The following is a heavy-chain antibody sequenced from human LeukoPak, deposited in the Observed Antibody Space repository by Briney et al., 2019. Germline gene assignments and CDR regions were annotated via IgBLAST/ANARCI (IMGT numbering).Heavy chain of an antibody. CDR2: IKQDGSEK. D-gene: IGHD3-22*01. J-gene: IGHJ4*02. CDR1: GFTFSSYW. CDR3: AGGGYDSSGYRDY. V-gene: IGHV3-7*04. Sequence: GGSLRLSCAASGFTFSSYWMSWVRQAPGKGLEWVANIKQDGSEKYYVDSVKGRFTISRDNDKNSLYLQMNSLRAEDTAGYYCAGGGYDSSGYRDYWGQGTLVTVSS.